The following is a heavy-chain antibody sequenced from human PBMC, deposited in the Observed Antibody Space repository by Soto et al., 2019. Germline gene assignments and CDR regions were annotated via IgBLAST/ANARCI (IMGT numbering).Heavy chain of an antibody. CDR1: GGSIRSSHW. D-gene: IGHD3-16*01. CDR3: ARDKATVGGYNLYDP. V-gene: IGHV4-4*02. J-gene: IGHJ5*02. Sequence: SETLSLTCTVSGGSIRSSHWWSCVRQPPGKGLERIGEIYHSGSTNLDPSLKSRVTLSVDKSKNQFSLKLTSVTAADTAVYYCARDKATVGGYNLYDPWGQGILVTVSS. CDR2: IYHSGST.